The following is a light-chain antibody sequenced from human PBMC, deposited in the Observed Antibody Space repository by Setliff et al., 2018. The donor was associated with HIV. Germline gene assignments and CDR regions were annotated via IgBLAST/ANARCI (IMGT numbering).Light chain of an antibody. V-gene: IGLV1-36*01. J-gene: IGLJ2*01. Sequence: QSALTQTPSVSEAPRQRVTISCSGSTSNIGNNAVNWYQQLPGKAPKLLIYFDDLLPSGVSGRFSGSKSGTSASLAISGLQSEDEADYYCAAWDDRLNGVVFGGGTQLTVL. CDR1: TSNIGNNA. CDR2: FDD. CDR3: AAWDDRLNGVV.